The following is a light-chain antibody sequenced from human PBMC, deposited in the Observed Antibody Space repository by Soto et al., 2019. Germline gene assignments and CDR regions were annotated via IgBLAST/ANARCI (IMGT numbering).Light chain of an antibody. CDR1: QSISSW. J-gene: IGKJ2*01. CDR3: QQYNRHPYT. V-gene: IGKV1-5*03. CDR2: KAS. Sequence: DIPMTQSPSTLSASVGDRVTITCRASQSISSWLARYQQKPGKAPSVVIYKASTLDSGVPSRLGGSGSGTEFTLTSSSLQPDEFATYYCQQYNRHPYTFGQGTKLEI.